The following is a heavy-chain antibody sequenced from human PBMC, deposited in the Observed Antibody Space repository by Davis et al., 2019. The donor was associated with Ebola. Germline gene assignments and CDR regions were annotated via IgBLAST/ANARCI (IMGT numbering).Heavy chain of an antibody. CDR1: GYTFTNYY. J-gene: IGHJ4*01. CDR2: VNPIDGDT. CDR3: ARSYYGDSGAFDY. D-gene: IGHD4-17*01. V-gene: IGHV1-46*01. Sequence: AASVKVSCKASGYTFTNYYLHWVRQAPGQGLEWMGIVNPIDGDTTYAQKFQGSATMTKDTSAATVYMDLLNLRPDDTAVYYCARSYYGDSGAFDYWGQGTLVTVSP.